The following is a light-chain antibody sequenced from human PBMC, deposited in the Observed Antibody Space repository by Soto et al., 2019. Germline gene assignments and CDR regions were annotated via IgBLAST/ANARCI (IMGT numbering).Light chain of an antibody. CDR2: GAS. CDR3: QQYGSSPPT. Sequence: EIVLTQSPCTLSFSPGERATLSCRASQSVSSDYLAWYQQKPGQAPRLLIYGASSRATGIPDRFSSSGSGTDFTLTVSRLEPEDFAVFYCQQYGSSPPTLGQGTKVEIK. J-gene: IGKJ2*01. V-gene: IGKV3-20*01. CDR1: QSVSSDY.